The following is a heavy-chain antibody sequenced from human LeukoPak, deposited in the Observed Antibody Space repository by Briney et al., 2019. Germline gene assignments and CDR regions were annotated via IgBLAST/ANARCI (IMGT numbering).Heavy chain of an antibody. Sequence: SLRRSYAAAGCALSSDGVCWVRQAASMGKKWVSAISGSGGSTYYADSVKGRFTISRDNSKNTLYLQMNSLRAEDTAVYYCAKDRTTLRYFDWCFDYWGQGTLVTVSS. CDR3: AKDRTTLRYFDWCFDY. D-gene: IGHD3-9*01. CDR2: ISGSGGST. J-gene: IGHJ4*02. CDR1: GCALSSDG. V-gene: IGHV3-23*01.